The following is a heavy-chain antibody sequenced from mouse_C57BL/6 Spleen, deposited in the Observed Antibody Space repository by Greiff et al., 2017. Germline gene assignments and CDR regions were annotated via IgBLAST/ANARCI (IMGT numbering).Heavy chain of an antibody. CDR3: ARGDESDY. CDR2: IDPSDSET. V-gene: IGHV1-52*01. D-gene: IGHD3-3*01. Sequence: VQLQQPGAELVRPGSSVKLSCKASGYTFTSYWMHWVKQRPIQGLEWIGNIDPSDSETHYNQKFKDKATLTVDTSSSTAYMQLSSLTSEDSAVYYCARGDESDYWGQGTTLTVSS. CDR1: GYTFTSYW. J-gene: IGHJ2*01.